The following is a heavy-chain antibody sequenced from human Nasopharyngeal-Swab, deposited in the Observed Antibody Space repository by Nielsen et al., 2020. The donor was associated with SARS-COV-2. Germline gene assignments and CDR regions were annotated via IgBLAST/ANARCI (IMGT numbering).Heavy chain of an antibody. J-gene: IGHJ4*02. CDR2: IYYSGST. CDR3: ASWGSSWYGAFDY. V-gene: IGHV4-39*01. D-gene: IGHD6-13*01. CDR1: GRSISSSSSY. Sequence: SETLSLTCTVSGRSISSSSSYWGWIRQPPGKGLEWVGSIYYSGSTYYTPSLKSRVTISVDTSKNQFSLKLRSVTAADTAVYYCASWGSSWYGAFDYWGQGTLVTVSS.